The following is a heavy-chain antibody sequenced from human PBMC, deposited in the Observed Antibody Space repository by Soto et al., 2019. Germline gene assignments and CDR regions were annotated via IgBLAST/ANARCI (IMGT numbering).Heavy chain of an antibody. CDR3: AKDSQGYCTDSVCYTTYFDS. CDR1: GFTFSNYA. D-gene: IGHD2-8*01. J-gene: IGHJ4*02. CDR2: IGGSRGST. V-gene: IGHV3-23*01. Sequence: EVQLLESGGGLVQPGGSLRLSCAASGFTFSNYAMSWVRQAPGKGLEWVSTIGGSRGSTYYADSVRGRFTISGDNSKNTLYLQMSSLRAEDTAVYYCAKDSQGYCTDSVCYTTYFDSRGQGTLVTVSS.